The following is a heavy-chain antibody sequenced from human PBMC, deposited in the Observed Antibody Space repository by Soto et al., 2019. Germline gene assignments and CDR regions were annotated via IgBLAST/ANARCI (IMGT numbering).Heavy chain of an antibody. CDR2: IYWDDDK. Sequence: QITLKESGPPLVKPTQTLTLTCTFSGFSLSTNGVGVGWIRQPPGKALEWLALIYWDDDKRYSPSLKSRLTITKDTSKRQVVLTITNMDPVDTAPYYCAHTVSRYLLYHWGQGTLVTVSS. V-gene: IGHV2-5*02. CDR3: AHTVSRYLLYH. D-gene: IGHD1-1*01. J-gene: IGHJ5*02. CDR1: GFSLSTNGVG.